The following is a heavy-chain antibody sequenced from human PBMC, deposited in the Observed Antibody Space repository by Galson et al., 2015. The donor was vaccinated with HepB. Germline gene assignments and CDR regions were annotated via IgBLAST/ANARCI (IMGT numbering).Heavy chain of an antibody. V-gene: IGHV3-23*01. D-gene: IGHD3-3*01. CDR1: GFTFSSYA. CDR3: AKAVGYYDFWSGNYYMDV. Sequence: SLRLSCAASGFTFSSYAMSWVRQAPGKGLEWVSVISGSGGPTYYADSVKGRFTISRDNSKNTLYLQMNSLRAEDTAVYYCAKAVGYYDFWSGNYYMDVWGKGTTVTVSS. CDR2: ISGSGGPT. J-gene: IGHJ6*03.